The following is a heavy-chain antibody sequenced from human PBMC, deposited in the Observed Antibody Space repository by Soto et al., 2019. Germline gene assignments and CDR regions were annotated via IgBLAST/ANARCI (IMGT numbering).Heavy chain of an antibody. CDR3: AKSGSGSSQYYFDY. V-gene: IGHV3-23*01. J-gene: IGHJ4*02. CDR2: VSGSGGST. CDR1: GFTFSSYA. D-gene: IGHD6-19*01. Sequence: GGSLRLSCAASGFTFSSYAMNWVRQAPGKGLEWVSAVSGSGGSTYYADSVKGRFTISRDNSKNTLYLQMNSLRAEDTAIYYCAKSGSGSSQYYFDYWGQGTLVTVSS.